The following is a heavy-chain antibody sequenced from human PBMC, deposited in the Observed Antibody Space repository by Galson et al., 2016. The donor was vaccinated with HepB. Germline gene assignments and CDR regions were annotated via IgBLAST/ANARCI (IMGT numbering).Heavy chain of an antibody. CDR2: ISYDGSKK. CDR3: AKSNQILWFGQSPNDAFDI. D-gene: IGHD3-10*01. CDR1: GFTFSSFG. Sequence: SLRLSCAVSGFTFSSFGMHWVRQAPGKGLEWVAVISYDGSKKYYADSLKGRCTISRDNSKRTLYLQMNSLRTEEPAVYYCAKSNQILWFGQSPNDAFDIWGQGTMVTVSS. J-gene: IGHJ3*02. V-gene: IGHV3-30*18.